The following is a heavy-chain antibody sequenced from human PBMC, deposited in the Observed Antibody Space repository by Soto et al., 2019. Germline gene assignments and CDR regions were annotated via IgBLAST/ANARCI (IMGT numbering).Heavy chain of an antibody. D-gene: IGHD2-15*01. J-gene: IGHJ6*02. Sequence: ASVKVSCKASGYTFTSYGISWVRQAPGQGLEWMGWISAYNGNTNYAQKLQGRVTMTTDTSTSTAYMELRSLRSDDTAVYYCARGYCSGGSCYYYYGMDVWGQGTTVTVS. CDR3: ARGYCSGGSCYYYYGMDV. CDR1: GYTFTSYG. CDR2: ISAYNGNT. V-gene: IGHV1-18*04.